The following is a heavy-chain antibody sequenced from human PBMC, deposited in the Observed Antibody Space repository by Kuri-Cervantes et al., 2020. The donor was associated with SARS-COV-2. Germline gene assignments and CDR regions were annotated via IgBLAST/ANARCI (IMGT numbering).Heavy chain of an antibody. Sequence: ASVKVSCKTPETTFPNYDINWVRQATGQGLEWMGMVKINSGNTLYAQFFQGRVTMTRDISTSTVYMELSSLTSEDTAIYYCYCAPKEGFDSWGQGTLVTVSS. CDR2: VKINSGNT. D-gene: IGHD2-21*01. CDR3: YCAPKEGFDS. J-gene: IGHJ4*02. V-gene: IGHV1-8*01. CDR1: ETTFPNYD.